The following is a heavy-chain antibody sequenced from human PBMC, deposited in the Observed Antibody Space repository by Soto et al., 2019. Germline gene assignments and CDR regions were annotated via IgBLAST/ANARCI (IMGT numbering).Heavy chain of an antibody. J-gene: IGHJ4*02. Sequence: EVQLVESGGGLVQPGGSLRLSCAASGFGFSNYEMNWVRQAPGKGLEWVSYITSSGGATMYADSVKGRFTISRDNAKDSLYLQMNSLRDEDTAVYYCARGACKTSCYIGFWGQGALVTVSS. CDR3: ARGACKTSCYIGF. CDR1: GFGFSNYE. CDR2: ITSSGGAT. D-gene: IGHD2-2*02. V-gene: IGHV3-48*03.